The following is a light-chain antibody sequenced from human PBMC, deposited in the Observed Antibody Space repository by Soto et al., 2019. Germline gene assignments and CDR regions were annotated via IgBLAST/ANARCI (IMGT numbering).Light chain of an antibody. V-gene: IGKV3-11*01. CDR3: QQRSNWLIT. CDR1: QSVSSY. Sequence: SVLTQSRTTLSLSPGPRATLCCRASQSVSSYLAWYQQKPGQAPRLLIYDASNRATGIPARFSGSGSGTDFTLTISSLDPEDFAVYYCQQRSNWLITFGQGTRLEI. J-gene: IGKJ5*01. CDR2: DAS.